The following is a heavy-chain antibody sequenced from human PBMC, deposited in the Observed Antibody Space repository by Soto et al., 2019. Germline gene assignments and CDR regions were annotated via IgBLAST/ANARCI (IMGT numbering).Heavy chain of an antibody. CDR2: IYHSGST. CDR3: ARVPDR. V-gene: IGHV4-59*12. D-gene: IGHD2-2*01. J-gene: IGHJ5*02. Sequence: PSETLSLTYSVAGGSISTYYWTWIRQPPGKGLEWIGYIYHSGSTYYNPSLKSRVTISVDRSKNQFSLKLSSVTAADTAVYYCARVPDRWGQGTLVTVSS. CDR1: GGSISTYY.